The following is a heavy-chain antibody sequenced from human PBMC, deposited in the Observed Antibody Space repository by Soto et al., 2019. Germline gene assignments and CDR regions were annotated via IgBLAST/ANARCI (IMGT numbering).Heavy chain of an antibody. D-gene: IGHD3-22*01. J-gene: IGHJ3*02. CDR1: GYTFTSYG. V-gene: IGHV1-69*10. Sequence: GASVKVSCKASGYTFTSYGISWVRQAPGQGLEWMGWIIPNIGKANYAQKLQGRVTITADKSTSTAYMELSSLRSEDTAVYYCARTGGSGYLSRAFDIWGQGTMVTVSS. CDR2: IIPNIGKA. CDR3: ARTGGSGYLSRAFDI.